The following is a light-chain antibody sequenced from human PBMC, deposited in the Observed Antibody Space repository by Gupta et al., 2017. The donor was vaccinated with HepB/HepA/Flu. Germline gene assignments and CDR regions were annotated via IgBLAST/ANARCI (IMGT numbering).Light chain of an antibody. CDR2: NDN. V-gene: IGLV1-44*01. CDR3: AVWNDSPYGPV. J-gene: IGLJ2*01. CDR1: SSNIGSNT. Sequence: QSILTQPPSTSGTPGQRVTISCTGSSSNIGSNTVSWYQQFPGMAPRLLIYNDNQRPSGVPDRFSGSKSGTSATLAISGLQSEDEADYHCAVWNDSPYGPVFGGGTKLTVL.